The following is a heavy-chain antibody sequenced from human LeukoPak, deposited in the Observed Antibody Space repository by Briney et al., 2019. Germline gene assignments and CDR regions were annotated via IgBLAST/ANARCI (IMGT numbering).Heavy chain of an antibody. CDR1: SGSICSGGYS. V-gene: IGHV4-30-2*01. Sequence: SQTLSFNCAVSSGSICSGGYSWRSIRQPPGRGLEWNGYIYHSGSTYYNPSLKSRVTISVDRSKNQFSLKLSSVTAADTAVYYCARSGVDSFDYWGQGTLVTVSS. CDR2: IYHSGST. J-gene: IGHJ4*02. D-gene: IGHD5-12*01. CDR3: ARSGVDSFDY.